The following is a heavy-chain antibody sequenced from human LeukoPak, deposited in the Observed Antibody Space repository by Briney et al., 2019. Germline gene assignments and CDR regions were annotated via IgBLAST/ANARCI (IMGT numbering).Heavy chain of an antibody. CDR2: IYHSGST. CDR3: AYSSGYYNLAYFQH. CDR1: GGSISSSNW. Sequence: SETLSLTCAVSGGSISSSNWWSWVRQPPGKGLEWIGEIYHSGSTNYNPSLKSRVTISVDKSKNQFSLKLSSVTAADTAVYYCAYSSGYYNLAYFQHWGQGTLVTVSS. V-gene: IGHV4-4*02. J-gene: IGHJ1*01. D-gene: IGHD3-22*01.